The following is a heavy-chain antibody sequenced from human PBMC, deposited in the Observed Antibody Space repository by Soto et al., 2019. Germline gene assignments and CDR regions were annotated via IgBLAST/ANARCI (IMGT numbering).Heavy chain of an antibody. J-gene: IGHJ4*02. Sequence: PGGSLRLSCAASGCTFSSYGMHWVRQAPGKGLEWVGLILYDGSNQIYADSVKGRFTISRDNSKNTLYLQMNSLRSEDTSVFYCVNDLEASSGYLESNFDYWGQGTLVTVSS. D-gene: IGHD3-22*01. CDR1: GCTFSSYG. V-gene: IGHV3-30*18. CDR2: ILYDGSNQ. CDR3: VNDLEASSGYLESNFDY.